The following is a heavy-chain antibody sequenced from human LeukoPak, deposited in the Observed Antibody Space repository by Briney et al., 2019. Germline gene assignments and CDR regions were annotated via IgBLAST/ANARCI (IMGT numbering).Heavy chain of an antibody. V-gene: IGHV3-23*01. J-gene: IGHJ4*02. CDR1: GFPFWRYL. D-gene: IGHD1-1*01. CDR2: ISDSGAGT. Sequence: PGGSLRLSCAASGFPFWRYLMTYLRQAPGMGLEWVSSISDSGAGTYYADSVKGRFTISRDNSKNTAYLQMNSLRAEDTAVYFCGTTGPFYFDFWGQGTLVTVSS. CDR3: GTTGPFYFDF.